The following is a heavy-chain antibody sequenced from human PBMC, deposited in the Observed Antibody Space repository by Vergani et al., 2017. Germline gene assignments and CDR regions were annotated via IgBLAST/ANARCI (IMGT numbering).Heavy chain of an antibody. D-gene: IGHD5-12*01. CDR1: GYSIRNGYY. Sequence: QVQLQESGPGLVEPSETLPLTCAASGYSIRNGYYWGWIRQPPGKGLEWIGSIYHSGSTYYNPSLKSRVTISVDTSKNDFSLKVTSVTAADTAVYYCTRQPQEGASGPPSVPTWGQGISVIVSS. J-gene: IGHJ4*02. V-gene: IGHV4-38-2*01. CDR2: IYHSGST. CDR3: TRQPQEGASGPPSVPT.